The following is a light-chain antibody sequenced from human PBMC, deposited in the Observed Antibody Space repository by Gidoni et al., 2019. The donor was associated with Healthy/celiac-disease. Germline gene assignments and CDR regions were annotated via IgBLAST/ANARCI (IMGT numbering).Light chain of an antibody. Sequence: DIVMTPSPDSLAVSLGERATINCKSSQSVLYSSNNKNYLAWYQQKSGQPPKLLIYWASTRESGVPDRFSGSGSGTDFTLTISSLQAEDVAVYYCQQYYSSPPTFGQGTKVGIK. J-gene: IGKJ1*01. CDR2: WAS. CDR1: QSVLYSSNNKNY. V-gene: IGKV4-1*01. CDR3: QQYYSSPPT.